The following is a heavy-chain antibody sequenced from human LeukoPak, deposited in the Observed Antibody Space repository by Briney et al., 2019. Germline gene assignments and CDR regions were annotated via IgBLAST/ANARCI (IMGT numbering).Heavy chain of an antibody. Sequence: GGSLRLSCAASGFTFSIYGMNWVRQAPGKGLEWVSYISGSNTTHYTDSVKGRFTISRDNAKNSLYLQMNSLRAEDTAVYYCLDSTWTEWGQGTLVTVSS. J-gene: IGHJ4*02. CDR2: ISGSNTT. V-gene: IGHV3-48*01. CDR1: GFTFSIYG. CDR3: LDSTWTE. D-gene: IGHD3/OR15-3a*01.